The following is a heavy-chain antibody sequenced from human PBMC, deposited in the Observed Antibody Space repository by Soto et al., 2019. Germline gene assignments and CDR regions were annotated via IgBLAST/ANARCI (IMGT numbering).Heavy chain of an antibody. V-gene: IGHV5-10-1*01. CDR2: IDPSDSYT. Sequence: GESLKISCNGSGYSFTSYWISWVRQMPGKGLEWMGRIDPSDSYTNYSPSFQGHVTISADKSISTAYLQWSSLKASDTAMYYCARHKGYQFYFDYWGQRTLVTVSS. CDR1: GYSFTSYW. J-gene: IGHJ4*02. D-gene: IGHD2-2*01. CDR3: ARHKGYQFYFDY.